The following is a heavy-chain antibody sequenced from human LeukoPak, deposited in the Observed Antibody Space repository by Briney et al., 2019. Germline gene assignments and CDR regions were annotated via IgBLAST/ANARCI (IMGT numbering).Heavy chain of an antibody. D-gene: IGHD3-3*01. CDR2: IIPILGIA. CDR1: GGTFSSYA. Sequence: GASVTVSCKASGGTFSSYAISWVRQAPGQGLEWMGRIIPILGIANYAQKFQGRVTITADKSTSTAYMELSSLRSEDTAVYYCARARGSGRFSEYGMDVWGQGTTVTVSS. V-gene: IGHV1-69*04. CDR3: ARARGSGRFSEYGMDV. J-gene: IGHJ6*02.